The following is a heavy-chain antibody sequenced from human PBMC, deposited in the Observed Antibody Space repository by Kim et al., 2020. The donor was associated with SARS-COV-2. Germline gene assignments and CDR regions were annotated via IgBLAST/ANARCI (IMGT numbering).Heavy chain of an antibody. D-gene: IGHD3-10*01. V-gene: IGHV3-7*03. J-gene: IGHJ4*01. CDR2: IKPDGSAT. CDR3: TRPEVGSGRYNNPFDH. Sequence: GGSLRLSCAASGFTFNYYWMSWVRQAPGKGPEWLCNIKPDGSATYYVASVKGRFTVSSNNARTILYLQMNSLTDGDTAVYCCTRPEVGSGRYNNPFDHWG. CDR1: GFTFNYYW.